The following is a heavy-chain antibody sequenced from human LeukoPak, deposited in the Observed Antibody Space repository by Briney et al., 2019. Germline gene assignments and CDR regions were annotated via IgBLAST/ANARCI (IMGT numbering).Heavy chain of an antibody. CDR1: GYTFTSYG. D-gene: IGHD5-18*01. V-gene: IGHV1-18*01. CDR3: ARARAGYSYDDAFDI. Sequence: ASVKVSCKASGYTFTSYGISWVRQAPGQGLEWMGWISAYNGNTNYAQKLQGRVTMTTDTSTSAAYMELSSLRSEDTAVYYCARARAGYSYDDAFDIWGQGTMVTVSS. J-gene: IGHJ3*02. CDR2: ISAYNGNT.